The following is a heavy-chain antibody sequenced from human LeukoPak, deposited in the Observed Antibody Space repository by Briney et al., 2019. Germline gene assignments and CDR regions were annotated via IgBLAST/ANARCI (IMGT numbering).Heavy chain of an antibody. CDR3: ARTSDIVVVTANSSPYFDY. CDR1: GGSISSYY. V-gene: IGHV4-59*08. CDR2: IYYSGST. J-gene: IGHJ4*02. D-gene: IGHD2-21*02. Sequence: SETLSLTCTVSGGSISSYYWSWIRQPPGKGLEWIGYIYYSGSTNYNPSLKSRVTISVDTSKNQFSLKLSSVTAADTAVYYCARTSDIVVVTANSSPYFDYWGQGTLVTVSS.